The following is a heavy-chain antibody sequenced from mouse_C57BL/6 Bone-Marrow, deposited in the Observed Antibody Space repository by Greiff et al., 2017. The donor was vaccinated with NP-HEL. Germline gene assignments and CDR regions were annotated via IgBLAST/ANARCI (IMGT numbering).Heavy chain of an antibody. CDR3: ARYYYGSRGWYFDV. CDR2: IDPNSGGT. V-gene: IGHV1-72*01. D-gene: IGHD1-1*01. CDR1: GYTFTSYW. Sequence: LQLQQPGADLVKPGASVKLSCKASGYTFTSYWMHWVKQRPGRGLEWIGRIDPNSGGTKFNEKFKTKATLTVDKPSSTAYMQLSSLTSEDSAVYYCARYYYGSRGWYFDVWGTGTTVTVSS. J-gene: IGHJ1*03.